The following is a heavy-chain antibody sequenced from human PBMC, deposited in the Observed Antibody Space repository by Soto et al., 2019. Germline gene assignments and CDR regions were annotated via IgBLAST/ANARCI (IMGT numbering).Heavy chain of an antibody. CDR3: AKDRAREQFVRGENWFDS. CDR1: GFTFRNNV. Sequence: VSLRLSCAASGFTFRNNVLSWVRQAPGKGLDWVSGITGSGRDTYYADSVKGRFTISRDNSKNMVFLQMNSLRAEDTALYYCAKDRAREQFVRGENWFDSWGQGTLVTVSS. D-gene: IGHD3-10*01. J-gene: IGHJ5*01. V-gene: IGHV3-23*01. CDR2: ITGSGRDT.